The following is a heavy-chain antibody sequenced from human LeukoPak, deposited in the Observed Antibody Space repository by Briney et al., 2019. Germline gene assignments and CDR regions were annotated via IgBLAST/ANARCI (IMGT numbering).Heavy chain of an antibody. CDR1: GYSISSGYY. V-gene: IGHV4-38-2*02. D-gene: IGHD1-26*01. Sequence: SETLSLTCSVSGYSISSGYYWGWIRQPPGKGLEWIGSIYHSGSTYYNPSLKSRVIMSVDTSKNQFSLKLSSVTAADTAVYYCARDRHLGQHTPFDIWGQGTMVTVSS. CDR3: ARDRHLGQHTPFDI. J-gene: IGHJ3*02. CDR2: IYHSGST.